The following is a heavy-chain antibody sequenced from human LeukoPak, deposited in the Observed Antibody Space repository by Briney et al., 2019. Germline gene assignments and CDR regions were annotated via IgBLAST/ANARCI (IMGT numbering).Heavy chain of an antibody. J-gene: IGHJ4*02. CDR2: IYYSGST. CDR3: ARQYRDYESSGYYYYPDY. D-gene: IGHD3-22*01. CDR1: GGSISSSSYY. V-gene: IGHV4-39*01. Sequence: KPSETLSLTCTVSGGSISSSSYYWGRIRQPPGKGLVWFGSIYYSGSTYYNPSLKSRVTISVDTSKNQFSLKLSSVTAADTAVYYCARQYRDYESSGYYYYPDYWGQGTLVTVSS.